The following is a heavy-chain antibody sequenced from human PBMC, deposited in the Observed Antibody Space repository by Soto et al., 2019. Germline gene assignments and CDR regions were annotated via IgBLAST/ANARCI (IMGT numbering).Heavy chain of an antibody. CDR1: GFTFSSYG. Sequence: VGSVRLSCAASGFTFSSYGMHWVRQAPGKGLEWVAVISYDGSNKYYADSVKGRFTISRDNSKNTLYLQMNSLRAEDTAVYYCAKEGDYGDYVAYYGMDVWGQGTTVTVSS. D-gene: IGHD4-17*01. V-gene: IGHV3-30*18. J-gene: IGHJ6*02. CDR2: ISYDGSNK. CDR3: AKEGDYGDYVAYYGMDV.